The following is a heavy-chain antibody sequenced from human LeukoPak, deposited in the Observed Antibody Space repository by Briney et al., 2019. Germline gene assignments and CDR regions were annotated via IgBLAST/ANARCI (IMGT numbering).Heavy chain of an antibody. CDR3: ARGGIAVPGMRYYFDY. Sequence: SETLSLTCTVSGGSISSHYWSWIRQPPGKGLECIGYFYYSGSTNYNPSLKSRVTISVDTSKNQFSLKLSSVTAADTAVYYCARGGIAVPGMRYYFDYWGQGTLVTVSS. CDR1: GGSISSHY. CDR2: FYYSGST. D-gene: IGHD6-19*01. J-gene: IGHJ4*02. V-gene: IGHV4-59*11.